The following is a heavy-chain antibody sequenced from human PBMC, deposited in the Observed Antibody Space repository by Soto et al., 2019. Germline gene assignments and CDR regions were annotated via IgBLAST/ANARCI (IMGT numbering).Heavy chain of an antibody. CDR2: IIPIFGTA. Sequence: SVKVSCKASGGTFSSYAISWVRQAPGQGLEWMGGIIPIFGTANYAQKFQGRVTITADESTSTAYMELSSLRSEDTAVYYCARGGYDFWSGLVEYYYYGMDVWGQGTTVTVSS. D-gene: IGHD3-3*01. V-gene: IGHV1-69*13. J-gene: IGHJ6*02. CDR3: ARGGYDFWSGLVEYYYYGMDV. CDR1: GGTFSSYA.